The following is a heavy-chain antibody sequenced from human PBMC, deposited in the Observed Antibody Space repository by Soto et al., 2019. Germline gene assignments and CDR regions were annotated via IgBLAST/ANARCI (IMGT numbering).Heavy chain of an antibody. Sequence: LSLPCSVSRGSISSFTYYWGWIRQPPGKGLEWIVTVYYNENTYYNPSLKCRVTITVDTAKNQFSLSLRSVTAADTAMYFCARRERYYGSPGWFDPWGPGTLVTVYS. CDR3: ARRERYYGSPGWFDP. V-gene: IGHV4-39*01. J-gene: IGHJ5*02. D-gene: IGHD3-10*01. CDR2: VYYNENT. CDR1: RGSISSFTYY.